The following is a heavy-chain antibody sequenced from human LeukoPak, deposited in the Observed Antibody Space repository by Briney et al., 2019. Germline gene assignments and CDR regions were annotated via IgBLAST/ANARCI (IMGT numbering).Heavy chain of an antibody. V-gene: IGHV3-23*01. CDR1: GFTFNTFA. J-gene: IGHJ6*03. CDR2: ISDSGGSA. CDR3: AAGSGWKPYYYYYYMDV. Sequence: GGSLRLSCAASGFTFNTFAMSWVRQAPGKGLEWVSAISDSGGSAYYADSVEGRFTISRDNSKNTLYLQMNSLRAEDTAVYYCAAGSGWKPYYYYYYMDVWGKGTTVTVSS. D-gene: IGHD6-19*01.